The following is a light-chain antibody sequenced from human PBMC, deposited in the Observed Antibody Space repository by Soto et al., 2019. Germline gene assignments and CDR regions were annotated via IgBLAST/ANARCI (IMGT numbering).Light chain of an antibody. CDR1: SSDVARYNY. V-gene: IGLV2-14*03. Sequence: QPVLTQPASVSGSPGQSITISCTGTSSDVARYNYVSWYQQHPGKAPKLMIYDVSNRPSGVSNRFSGSKSGNTASLTISELRAEDEADYYCNSYTSSSTRVFGTGTKLTVL. CDR2: DVS. J-gene: IGLJ1*01. CDR3: NSYTSSSTRV.